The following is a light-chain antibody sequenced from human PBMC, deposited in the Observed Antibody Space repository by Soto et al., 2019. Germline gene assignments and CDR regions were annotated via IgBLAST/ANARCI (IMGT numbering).Light chain of an antibody. J-gene: IGKJ1*01. CDR3: QHYSTVWA. Sequence: DIQMTQSPSTLSASVGDRVTITCRASQSISSWLAWYQQKPGKAPKLLIFDASSLESGVPSRFSGSGSGTEFTLTISSLQPDDFATYYCQHYSTVWAFGQGTK. CDR1: QSISSW. V-gene: IGKV1-5*01. CDR2: DAS.